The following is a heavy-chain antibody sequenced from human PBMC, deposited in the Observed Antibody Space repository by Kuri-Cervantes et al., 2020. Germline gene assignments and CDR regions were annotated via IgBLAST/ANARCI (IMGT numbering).Heavy chain of an antibody. D-gene: IGHD3-16*02. Sequence: ASVKVSCKASGYTFTSYGISWVRQAPGQGLEWMGWINPNSGGTNYAQKFQGRVTMTRDTSISTAYMELSSLRSEDTAVYYCARVIHWHLVIVRYNWFDPWGQGTLIPVSS. CDR2: INPNSGGT. V-gene: IGHV1-2*02. CDR1: GYTFTSYG. CDR3: ARVIHWHLVIVRYNWFDP. J-gene: IGHJ5*02.